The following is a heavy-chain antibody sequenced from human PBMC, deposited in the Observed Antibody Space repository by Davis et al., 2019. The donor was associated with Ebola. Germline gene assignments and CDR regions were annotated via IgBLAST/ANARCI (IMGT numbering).Heavy chain of an antibody. CDR1: RFTFSSYW. CDR2: IKQDGSEK. V-gene: IGHV3-7*01. CDR3: ARVGGSCYGY. D-gene: IGHD2-15*01. J-gene: IGHJ4*02. Sequence: GESLKISCAASRFTFSSYWMSWVRQAPGKGLEWVANIKQDGSEKYYVDSVKGRFTISRDNAKNSLSLEMYSLRAEDTAVYYCARVGGSCYGYWGQGALVSVSS.